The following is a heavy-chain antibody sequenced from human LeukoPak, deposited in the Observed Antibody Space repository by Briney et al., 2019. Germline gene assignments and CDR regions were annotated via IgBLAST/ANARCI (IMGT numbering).Heavy chain of an antibody. CDR1: GGSFSGYY. Sequence: SETLSLTCAVYGGSFSGYYWSWIRQPPGKGLEWIGEINHSGSTNYNPSLKSRVTISVDTSKNQFSLKLSSVTAADTAVYYCARRGSSWKFDYWGQGTLVTVSS. D-gene: IGHD6-13*01. J-gene: IGHJ4*02. CDR3: ARRGSSWKFDY. V-gene: IGHV4-34*01. CDR2: INHSGST.